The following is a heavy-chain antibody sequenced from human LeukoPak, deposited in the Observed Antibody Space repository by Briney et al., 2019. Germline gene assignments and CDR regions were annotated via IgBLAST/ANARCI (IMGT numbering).Heavy chain of an antibody. CDR2: IIPIFGTA. CDR3: AREAVAGLGRVDY. J-gene: IGHJ4*02. CDR1: GGTFSSYA. D-gene: IGHD6-19*01. Sequence: SVTVSCKASGGTFSSYAISWVRQAPGQGLEWMGGIIPIFGTANYAQTFQGRVTITADESTSTAYTELSSLRSEDTAVYYCAREAVAGLGRVDYWGQGTLVTVSS. V-gene: IGHV1-69*13.